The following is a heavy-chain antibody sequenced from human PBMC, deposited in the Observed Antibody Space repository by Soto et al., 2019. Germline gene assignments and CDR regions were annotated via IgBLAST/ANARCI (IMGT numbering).Heavy chain of an antibody. CDR2: ISSSGTTI. CDR3: AKKVNVPYMDV. V-gene: IGHV3-48*01. Sequence: PGGSLRLSCAASGFAFGNGWMNWVRQAPGKGLEWVSYISSSGTTIYYADSVKGRFTISRDNSKNTLYLQMNSLRAEDTAVYYCAKKVNVPYMDVWGKGTTVTVSS. CDR1: GFAFGNGW. J-gene: IGHJ6*03. D-gene: IGHD1-1*01.